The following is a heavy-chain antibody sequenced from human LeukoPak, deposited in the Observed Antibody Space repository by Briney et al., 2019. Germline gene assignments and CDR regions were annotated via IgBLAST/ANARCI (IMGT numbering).Heavy chain of an antibody. CDR2: ISDYIGNT. J-gene: IGHJ6*03. CDR1: GYTFTSYG. Sequence: ASVKVSCKASGYTFTSYGISWVRQAPGQGLEWMGWISDYIGNTNYAQKLQGRVTMTTDTSTSTAYMELRSLRSDDTAVYYCARVDYYGSVSYYNFGDYYYYMDVWGKGTTVTISS. V-gene: IGHV1-18*01. D-gene: IGHD3-10*01. CDR3: ARVDYYGSVSYYNFGDYYYYMDV.